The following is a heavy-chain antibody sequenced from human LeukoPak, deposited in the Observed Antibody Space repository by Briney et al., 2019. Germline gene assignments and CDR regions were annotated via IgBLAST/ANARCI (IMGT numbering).Heavy chain of an antibody. CDR3: ARGTMVRGGRVDF. CDR1: GFTFSSYS. Sequence: GGSLRLSCAASGFTFSSYSMNWVRQAPGKGLEWVSSISSSSSNIYYADSVKGRFTISRDNAKNSLYLQMNTLRAEDTAVYYGARGTMVRGGRVDFWGQGTLVTVSS. V-gene: IGHV3-21*01. CDR2: ISSSSSNI. D-gene: IGHD3-10*01. J-gene: IGHJ4*02.